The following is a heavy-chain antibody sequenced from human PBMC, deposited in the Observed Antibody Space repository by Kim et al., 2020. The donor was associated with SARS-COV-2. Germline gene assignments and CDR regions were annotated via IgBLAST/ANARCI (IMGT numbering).Heavy chain of an antibody. Sequence: ADSVKGRFTISRDNSKNTLYLQMNSLRAEDTAVYYCAKGRGDKQWLDIDYWGQGTLVTVSS. V-gene: IGHV3-30*02. J-gene: IGHJ4*02. CDR3: AKGRGDKQWLDIDY. D-gene: IGHD6-19*01.